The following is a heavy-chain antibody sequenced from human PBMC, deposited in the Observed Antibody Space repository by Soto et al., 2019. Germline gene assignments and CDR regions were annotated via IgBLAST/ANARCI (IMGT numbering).Heavy chain of an antibody. V-gene: IGHV3-23*01. D-gene: IGHD2-2*01. Sequence: GGSLRLSCAASGFTFSNYVMSWVRQAPGKGLEWVSTLSGSGGSTYYADSVKGRFTISRDNSKNTLYLQMNSLRAEDTTVNYCAKDTVPVATPWFDPWGQGTLVTVSS. CDR2: LSGSGGST. J-gene: IGHJ5*02. CDR3: AKDTVPVATPWFDP. CDR1: GFTFSNYV.